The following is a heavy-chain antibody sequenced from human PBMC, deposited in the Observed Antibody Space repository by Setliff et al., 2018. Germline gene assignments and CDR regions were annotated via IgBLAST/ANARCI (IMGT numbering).Heavy chain of an antibody. D-gene: IGHD5-18*01. CDR3: ATFRGYTYGYDY. V-gene: IGHV1-69*05. CDR2: TIPIFGTT. J-gene: IGHJ4*02. CDR1: GGTFSNYG. Sequence: GASVKVSCKASGGTFSNYGVSWVRQAPGQGLEWMGGTIPIFGTTDYSQKFQGRVTIITDESTNTAFMQLSSLRSEDTAVYYCATFRGYTYGYDYWGQGTLVTVSS.